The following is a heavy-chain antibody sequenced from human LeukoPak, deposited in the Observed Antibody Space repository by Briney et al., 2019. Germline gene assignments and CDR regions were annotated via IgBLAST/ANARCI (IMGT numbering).Heavy chain of an antibody. Sequence: SETLSLTCTVSGGSISSYYWSWIRQPPGKGLEWIGYIYYSGSTNYNPSLKSRVTISVDTSKNQFSLELSSVTAADTAVYYCARFSRQLRVYYYYYMDVWGKGTTVTVSS. CDR2: IYYSGST. J-gene: IGHJ6*03. V-gene: IGHV4-59*01. CDR1: GGSISSYY. CDR3: ARFSRQLRVYYYYYMDV. D-gene: IGHD5-18*01.